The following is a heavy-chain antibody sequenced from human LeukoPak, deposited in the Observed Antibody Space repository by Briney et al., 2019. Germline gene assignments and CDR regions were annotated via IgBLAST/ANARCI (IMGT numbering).Heavy chain of an antibody. V-gene: IGHV3-53*01. CDR2: IYSGGST. D-gene: IGHD6-13*01. CDR3: AREEEYSSSLRYFQH. Sequence: PGGSLRLSCAASGFTVSSNYMSLVRQAPGKGLEWVSVIYSGGSTYYADSVKGRFTISRDNYKNTLYLQMNSLRAEDTAVYYCAREEEYSSSLRYFQHWGQGTLVTVSS. CDR1: GFTVSSNY. J-gene: IGHJ1*01.